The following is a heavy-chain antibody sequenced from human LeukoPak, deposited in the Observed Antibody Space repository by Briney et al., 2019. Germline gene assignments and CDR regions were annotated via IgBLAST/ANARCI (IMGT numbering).Heavy chain of an antibody. CDR3: TRTYYYDSIDYFDY. CDR2: IKSDGSST. CDR1: GFTFRSYW. D-gene: IGHD3-22*01. Sequence: GGSLRLACAASGFTFRSYWMHWVRQAPGKGLVWVSRIKSDGSSTIYADSVEGRFTISRDNAKNTLYLQMNSLRAEDTAVYFCTRTYYYDSIDYFDYWGQGALVTVSS. J-gene: IGHJ4*02. V-gene: IGHV3-74*01.